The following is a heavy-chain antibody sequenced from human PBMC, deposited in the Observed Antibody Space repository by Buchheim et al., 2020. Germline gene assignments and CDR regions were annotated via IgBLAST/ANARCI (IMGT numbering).Heavy chain of an antibody. CDR1: GGTFSSYA. CDR2: IIPILGIA. Sequence: QVQLVQSGAEVKKPGSSVKVSCKASGGTFSSYAISWVRQAPGQGLEWMVRIIPILGIANYAQKFQGRVTITADKSTSTAYMGLSSLRSEDTAVYYCARAGQLGSPPYYGMDVWGQGTT. CDR3: ARAGQLGSPPYYGMDV. V-gene: IGHV1-69*04. J-gene: IGHJ6*02. D-gene: IGHD6-6*01.